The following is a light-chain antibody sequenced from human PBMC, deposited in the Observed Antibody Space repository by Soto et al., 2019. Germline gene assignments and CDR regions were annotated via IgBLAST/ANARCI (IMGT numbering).Light chain of an antibody. CDR2: ANK. V-gene: IGLV1-40*01. J-gene: IGLJ1*01. CDR1: SSNIGAGYD. Sequence: QPVLTQPPSVSGAPGQRVTISCTGTSSNIGAGYDVHWYQHLPGTAPKLLMYANKNRPSGVPDRFSGSKSGTSASLAITGLQAEDEADYYCQSYDSSLSGYVFGSGTKLTVL. CDR3: QSYDSSLSGYV.